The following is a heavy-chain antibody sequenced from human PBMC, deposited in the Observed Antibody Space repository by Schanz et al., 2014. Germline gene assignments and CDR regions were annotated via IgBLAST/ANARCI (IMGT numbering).Heavy chain of an antibody. V-gene: IGHV1-46*03. CDR2: INPSGGST. CDR3: ARDGVDAAAGGNY. Sequence: QVQLVQSGAEVKKPGASVKVSCKTSGYTFSSYGITWVGQAPGQGLEWMGMINPSGGSTTYAQKFQGRVTMTRDTSTSTVYMELSSLRSEDTAVYYCARDGVDAAAGGNYWGQGTQVTVSS. D-gene: IGHD6-13*01. CDR1: GYTFSSYG. J-gene: IGHJ4*02.